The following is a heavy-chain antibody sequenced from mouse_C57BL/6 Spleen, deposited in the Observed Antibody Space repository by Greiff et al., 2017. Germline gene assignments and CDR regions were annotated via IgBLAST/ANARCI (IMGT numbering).Heavy chain of an antibody. D-gene: IGHD2-5*01. CDR3: ARAYYSNYWGFAY. Sequence: QVQLQQSGAELVKPGASVKISCKASGYAFSSYWMNWVKQRPGKGLEWIGQIYPGDGDTNYNGKFKGKATLTADKSSSTAYMQLISLTSEDSAVYFCARAYYSNYWGFAYWGQGTLVTVSA. CDR1: GYAFSSYW. J-gene: IGHJ3*01. CDR2: IYPGDGDT. V-gene: IGHV1-80*01.